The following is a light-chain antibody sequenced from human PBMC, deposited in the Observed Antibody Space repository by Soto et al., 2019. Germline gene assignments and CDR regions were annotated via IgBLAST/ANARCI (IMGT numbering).Light chain of an antibody. CDR1: QSVSSH. J-gene: IGKJ5*01. V-gene: IGKV3-11*01. CDR3: QQRSNWPT. Sequence: EIVLTQSPATLSLSPGERATLSCRASQSVSSHLAWYQQKPGQAPRLLIYDASNRATGIPARISGSGSGTDFTLTISSLEPEDFAVYYCQQRSNWPTFGQGTRLEIK. CDR2: DAS.